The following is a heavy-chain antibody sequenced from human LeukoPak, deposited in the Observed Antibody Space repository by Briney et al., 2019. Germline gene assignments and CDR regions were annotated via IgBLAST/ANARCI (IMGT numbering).Heavy chain of an antibody. J-gene: IGHJ3*02. CDR3: TTVGYSYGRGDAFDI. CDR1: GFTFSNAW. D-gene: IGHD5-18*01. Sequence: GGSLRLSCAASGFTFSNAWMSWVRQAPGKGLEWVGRIKSKTDGGTTDYAAPVKGRFTISRDDSKNTLYLQMNSLKTEDTAVYYCTTVGYSYGRGDAFDIWGQGTMVTVSS. CDR2: IKSKTDGGTT. V-gene: IGHV3-15*01.